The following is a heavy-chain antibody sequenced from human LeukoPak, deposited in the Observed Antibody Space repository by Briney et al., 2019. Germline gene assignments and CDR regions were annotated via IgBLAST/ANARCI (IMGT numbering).Heavy chain of an antibody. CDR1: GGTFSSYA. D-gene: IGHD2-15*01. CDR2: IIPIFGTA. CDR3: AKEHQPYCSGGSCHSTPFDY. J-gene: IGHJ4*02. V-gene: IGHV1-69*05. Sequence: SVKVSCKASGGTFSSYAISWVRQAPGQGLEWMGGIIPIFGTANYAQKFQGRVTITTDESTSTAYMELSSLRSEDTAVYYCAKEHQPYCSGGSCHSTPFDYWGQGTLVTVSS.